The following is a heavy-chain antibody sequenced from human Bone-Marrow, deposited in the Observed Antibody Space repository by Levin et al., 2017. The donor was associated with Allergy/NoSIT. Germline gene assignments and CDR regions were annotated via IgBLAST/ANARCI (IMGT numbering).Heavy chain of an antibody. CDR2: IKQDGSEK. CDR1: GFTFSSYW. V-gene: IGHV3-7*01. Sequence: AGGSLRLSCAASGFTFSSYWMSWVRQAPGKGLEWVANIKQDGSEKNYVDSVKGRFTISRDNAKNSVFLQMNSLRAEDTAVYYCARDCGRSSCYTGIFYYYDYYGLDVWGQGTTVTVSS. J-gene: IGHJ6*02. CDR3: ARDCGRSSCYTGIFYYYDYYGLDV. D-gene: IGHD2-2*02.